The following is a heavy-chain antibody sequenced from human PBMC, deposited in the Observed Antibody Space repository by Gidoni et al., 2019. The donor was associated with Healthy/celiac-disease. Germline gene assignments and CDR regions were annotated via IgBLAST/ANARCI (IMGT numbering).Heavy chain of an antibody. CDR1: GGSFSGYY. J-gene: IGHJ4*02. V-gene: IGHV4-34*01. CDR2: INHSGST. Sequence: QVQLQQWGAGLLKPSETLSLTCSVYGGSFSGYYWSWIRQPPGKGLEWIGEINHSGSTNYNPSLKSRVTISVDTSKNQFSLKLSSVTAADTAVYYCARCDGGDIVVVPAAKYYFDYWGQGTLVTVSS. D-gene: IGHD2-2*01. CDR3: ARCDGGDIVVVPAAKYYFDY.